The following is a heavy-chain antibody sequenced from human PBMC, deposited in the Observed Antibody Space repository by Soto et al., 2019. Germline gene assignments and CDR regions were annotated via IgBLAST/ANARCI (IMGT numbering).Heavy chain of an antibody. Sequence: PSETLSLTCTVSGGSISSSSYYWGGIRQPPGKGLEWIGSIYYSGSTYYNPSLKSRVTISVDTSKNQFSLKLSSVTAADTAVYYCARQDIVVVPAAKRSFDIWGQGTMVT. CDR2: IYYSGST. CDR3: ARQDIVVVPAAKRSFDI. V-gene: IGHV4-39*01. D-gene: IGHD2-2*01. J-gene: IGHJ3*02. CDR1: GGSISSSSYY.